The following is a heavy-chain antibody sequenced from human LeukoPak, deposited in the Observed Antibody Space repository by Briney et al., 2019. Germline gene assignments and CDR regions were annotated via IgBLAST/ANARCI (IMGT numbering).Heavy chain of an antibody. V-gene: IGHV3-21*01. J-gene: IGHJ4*02. CDR1: GFTFSSYS. Sequence: GGSLRLSCAASGFTFSSYSMTWVRQAPGKGLEWVSSISSSSSYIYYADSLKGRFTISRDNAKNPLYLQMNSLRAEDTAVYYCARASDPIVGARGYFDYWGQGTLVTVSS. D-gene: IGHD1-26*01. CDR2: ISSSSSYI. CDR3: ARASDPIVGARGYFDY.